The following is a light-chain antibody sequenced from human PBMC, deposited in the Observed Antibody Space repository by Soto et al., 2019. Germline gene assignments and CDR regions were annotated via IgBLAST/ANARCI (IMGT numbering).Light chain of an antibody. CDR1: SSDVGGYEY. CDR2: DVT. J-gene: IGLJ1*01. V-gene: IGLV2-14*01. CDR3: GSITSSSTSV. Sequence: QSVLSQPASVSGSPGQSITSSCTGTSSDVGGYEYVSWYQHQPGKAPKLIIYDVTNRPSGVSNRFSGSKSGNTASLTISGIQTEDEADYYCGSITSSSTSVFGTGTKVTVL.